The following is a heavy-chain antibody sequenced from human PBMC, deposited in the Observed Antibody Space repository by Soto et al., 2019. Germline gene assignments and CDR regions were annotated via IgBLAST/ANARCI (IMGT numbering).Heavy chain of an antibody. CDR3: VSKAITATPTCGAFDV. CDR1: GFTFSSFV. Sequence: GGSLRLSCAASGFTFSSFVMNWVRQAPGKGLEWVSTVSPGGGVSHYTYAVKGRFTISRDNARRTLHLQMNSLIAEDAAVYVFVSKAITATPTCGAFDVWSQGTVVTVSS. J-gene: IGHJ3*01. CDR2: VSPGGGVS. D-gene: IGHD6-13*01. V-gene: IGHV3-23*01.